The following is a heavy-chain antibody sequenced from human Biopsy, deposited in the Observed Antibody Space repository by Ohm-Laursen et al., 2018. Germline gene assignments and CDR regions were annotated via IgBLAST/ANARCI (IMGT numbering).Heavy chain of an antibody. D-gene: IGHD5-24*01. V-gene: IGHV4-39*01. CDR1: GGSISSGSNY. J-gene: IGHJ4*02. CDR3: ARHDGNGPFALDS. CDR2: VYHSGTT. Sequence: SETLSLTCIVSGGSISSGSNYWAWIRQPPGKGLEWIGSVYHSGTTYYSPSLKSRVTISVDTSKNQLSLKVPSVTAADTAAYYCARHDGNGPFALDSWGQGTLVTVSS.